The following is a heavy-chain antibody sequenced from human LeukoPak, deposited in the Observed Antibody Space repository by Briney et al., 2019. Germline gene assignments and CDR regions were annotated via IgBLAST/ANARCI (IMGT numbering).Heavy chain of an antibody. CDR1: GGSISSRCYS. Sequence: TSQTLSLTCAVSGGSISSRCYSWSWLRQPPGKGLEWIGYFYHSGSTYYNLALKSRVTISVGRSKNQFSLKLSSVTAADTAVYYCARGGLGGICGGDCPLDYWGQGTLVTVSS. CDR3: ARGGLGGICGGDCPLDY. D-gene: IGHD2-21*02. J-gene: IGHJ4*02. V-gene: IGHV4-30-2*01. CDR2: FYHSGST.